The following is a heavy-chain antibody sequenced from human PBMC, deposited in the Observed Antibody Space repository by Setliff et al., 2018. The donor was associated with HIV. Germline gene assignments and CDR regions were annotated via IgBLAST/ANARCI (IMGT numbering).Heavy chain of an antibody. V-gene: IGHV1-2*02. J-gene: IGHJ4*02. CDR3: ARVPSPYSSSWDFDY. CDR1: GYNFHGYY. CDR2: INPNSGGT. Sequence: ASVKVSCKASGYNFHGYYIHWVRQAPGQGLEWMGWINPNSGGTNSAQKFQGRVTMTRDTSINTAYMELTRLRSDDTAVYYCARVPSPYSSSWDFDYWGQGTLVTSPQ. D-gene: IGHD6-13*01.